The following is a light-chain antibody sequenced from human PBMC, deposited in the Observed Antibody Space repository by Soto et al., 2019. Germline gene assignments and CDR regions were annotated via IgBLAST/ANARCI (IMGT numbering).Light chain of an antibody. CDR1: QSISSW. J-gene: IGKJ1*01. V-gene: IGKV1-5*03. CDR3: QQYKSYPWT. CDR2: KAS. Sequence: DIQMTQSPSTLSASVGDRVTITCRASQSISSWLAWYQQKPGKAPNLLINKASSLQSGVPSRFSGSGSGTEFTLTISSLQPDDFAIYHCQQYKSYPWTFGQGTKVEIK.